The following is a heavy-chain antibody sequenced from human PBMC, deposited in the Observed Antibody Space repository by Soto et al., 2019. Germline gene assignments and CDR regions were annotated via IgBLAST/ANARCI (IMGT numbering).Heavy chain of an antibody. V-gene: IGHV4-39*01. CDR2: IYYSGST. CDR3: ARQTYYYDSSGYHSPGEFDY. CDR1: GGSISSSSYY. J-gene: IGHJ4*02. D-gene: IGHD3-22*01. Sequence: LSLTCTVSGGSISSSSYYWGWIRQPPGKGLEWIGSIYYSGSTYYNPSLKSRVTISLDTSKNQFSLKLSSVTAADTAVYYCARQTYYYDSSGYHSPGEFDYWGQGTLVTVSS.